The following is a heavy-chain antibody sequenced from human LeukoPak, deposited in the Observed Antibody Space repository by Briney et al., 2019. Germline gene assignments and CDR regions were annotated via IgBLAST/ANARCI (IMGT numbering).Heavy chain of an antibody. CDR1: GDSMNNYY. J-gene: IGHJ6*02. CDR2: IYSSGST. V-gene: IGHV4-4*07. CDR3: ATLVGDHAPDGMDV. D-gene: IGHD2-21*01. Sequence: SETLSLTCTVSGDSMNNYYWTWIRQPAGKGLEWIGRIYSSGSTNYNPSLKSRVTMSVDTSKNQFSLKLSSVTAADTAVYYCATLVGDHAPDGMDVWGQGTTVTVSS.